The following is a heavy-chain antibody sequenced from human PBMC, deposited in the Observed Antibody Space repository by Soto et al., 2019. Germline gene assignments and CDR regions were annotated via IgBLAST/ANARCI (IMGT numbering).Heavy chain of an antibody. CDR3: AADQDIVVVVAGGMDV. J-gene: IGHJ6*02. CDR2: IVVGSGNT. V-gene: IGHV1-58*01. Sequence: SVKVSCKASGFTFTSSAVQWVRQARGQRLEWIGWIVVGSGNTNYAQKFQERVTITRDMSTSTAYMELSSLRSEDTAVYYCAADQDIVVVVAGGMDVCGLGTTVTVSS. CDR1: GFTFTSSA. D-gene: IGHD2-15*01.